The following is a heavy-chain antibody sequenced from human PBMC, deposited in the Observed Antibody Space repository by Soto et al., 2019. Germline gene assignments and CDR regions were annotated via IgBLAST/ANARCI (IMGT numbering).Heavy chain of an antibody. V-gene: IGHV5-51*01. J-gene: IGHJ4*02. D-gene: IGHD3-22*01. Sequence: GESLKISFKGSGYSFTSYWIGWVRQMPGKGLEWLGLIYPGDSDTRSSPPFQGQVTISADKSISTAYLQWSSLKASDTAMYYCARGYDSNGYLDSWGQGTLVTVSS. CDR1: GYSFTSYW. CDR3: ARGYDSNGYLDS. CDR2: IYPGDSDT.